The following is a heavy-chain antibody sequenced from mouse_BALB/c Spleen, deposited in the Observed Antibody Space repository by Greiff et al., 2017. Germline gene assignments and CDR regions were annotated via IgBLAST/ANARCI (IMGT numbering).Heavy chain of an antibody. D-gene: IGHD1-1*01. CDR1: GYSFTSYY. CDR3: ARWYYGSSPY. Sequence: VQLQQSGPELMKPGASVKISCKASGYSFTSYYMHWVKQSHGKSLEWIGYIDPFNGGTSYNQKFKGKATLTVDKSSSTAYMHLSSLTSEDSAVYYCARWYYGSSPYWGQGTTLTVSS. V-gene: IGHV1S135*01. CDR2: IDPFNGGT. J-gene: IGHJ2*01.